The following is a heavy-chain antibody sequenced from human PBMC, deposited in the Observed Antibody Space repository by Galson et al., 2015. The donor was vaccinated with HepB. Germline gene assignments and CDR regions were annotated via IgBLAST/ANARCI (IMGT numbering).Heavy chain of an antibody. CDR3: ARDRPPPVISGALDI. D-gene: IGHD3-10*01. CDR2: INDGSGNT. Sequence: SVKVSCKAAGYTFNNHAMHWVRQAPGLGLEWMGWINDGSGNTRYSEKFQGRVTITVDTSANTVYMELSSLRSEDTAAYYCARDRPPPVISGALDIWGQGTLVTVSS. CDR1: GYTFNNHA. V-gene: IGHV1-3*01. J-gene: IGHJ3*02.